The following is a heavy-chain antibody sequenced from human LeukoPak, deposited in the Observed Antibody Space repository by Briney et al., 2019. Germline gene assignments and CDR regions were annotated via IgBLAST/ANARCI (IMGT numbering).Heavy chain of an antibody. CDR2: IYTSGST. V-gene: IGHV4-4*07. CDR3: AREGIVVAQNDFDI. Sequence: SETLSLTCTVSGGSISSYYWSWLRQPAGKGLEWIGRIYTSGSTNYNPSLKSRVTMSVDTSKNQFSLKLSSVTAADTAVYYCAREGIVVAQNDFDIWGQGTMVTVSS. D-gene: IGHD2-2*01. CDR1: GGSISSYY. J-gene: IGHJ3*02.